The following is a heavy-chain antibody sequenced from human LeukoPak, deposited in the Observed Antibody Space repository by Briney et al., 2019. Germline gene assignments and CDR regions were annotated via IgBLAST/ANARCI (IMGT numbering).Heavy chain of an antibody. V-gene: IGHV4-59*01. D-gene: IGHD4-11*01. J-gene: IGHJ3*02. CDR1: GGSISSYY. Sequence: SETLSLTCTVSGGSISSYYWSWIRQPPGKGLEWIGYIYYSGSTNYNPSLESRVTISVDTSKNQFSLKLSSVTAADTAVYYCARERLGAFDIWGQGTMVTVSS. CDR2: IYYSGST. CDR3: ARERLGAFDI.